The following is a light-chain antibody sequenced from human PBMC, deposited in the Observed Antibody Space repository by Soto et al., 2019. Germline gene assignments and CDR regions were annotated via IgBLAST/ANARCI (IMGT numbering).Light chain of an antibody. Sequence: QPVLTQSPSASASLGASVKLTCTLSSGHSSYPIAWHQQQPEKGPRYLMTVNSDGRHSKGDGIPDRFSGSSSGAERYLTISSLQSEDEADYYCQTWGTGILVFGGGTKVTVL. CDR3: QTWGTGILV. CDR1: SGHSSYP. V-gene: IGLV4-69*01. J-gene: IGLJ2*01. CDR2: VNSDGRH.